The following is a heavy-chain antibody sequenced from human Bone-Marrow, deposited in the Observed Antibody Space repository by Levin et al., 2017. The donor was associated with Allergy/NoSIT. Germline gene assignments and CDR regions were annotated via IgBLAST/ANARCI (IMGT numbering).Heavy chain of an antibody. J-gene: IGHJ6*02. CDR2: IIPSFGAT. D-gene: IGHD3-3*01. CDR3: ARGVRFLEWLSNPRHYYYYGMDV. CDR1: GGSLNNYA. Sequence: WASVKVSCKASGGSLNNYAISWVRQAPGQGLEWMGGIIPSFGATNYAQTFQDRVTITADESTNRAYMELRGLRSEDTAVYYCARGVRFLEWLSNPRHYYYYGMDVWGQGTTVTVSS. V-gene: IGHV1-69*13.